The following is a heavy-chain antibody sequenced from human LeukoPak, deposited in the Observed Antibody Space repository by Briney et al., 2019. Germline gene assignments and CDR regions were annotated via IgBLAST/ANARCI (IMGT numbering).Heavy chain of an antibody. CDR2: IYHSGST. V-gene: IGHV4-59*01. J-gene: IGHJ4*02. Sequence: PSETLSLTCTVSGGSISSYYWSWLRQPPGKGLEWIGYIYHSGSTNYTPSLNSRVTISLDTSRNQFSLKLSSVTAADTAVYYCAIMVHGVHTYFASWGQGNLVAVSS. CDR1: GGSISSYY. D-gene: IGHD3-10*01. CDR3: AIMVHGVHTYFAS.